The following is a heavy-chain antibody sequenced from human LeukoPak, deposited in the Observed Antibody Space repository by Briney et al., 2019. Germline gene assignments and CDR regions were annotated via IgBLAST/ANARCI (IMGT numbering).Heavy chain of an antibody. CDR2: TNPSTGGT. D-gene: IGHD2-2*01. CDR3: ARGGAFCSITTCHEFDH. V-gene: IGHV1-2*02. CDR1: GYTFTGSY. J-gene: IGHJ4*02. Sequence: GASVKVSCKTSGYTFTGSYLHWVRHVPGQGLEWMGWTNPSTGGTKSAQQFGGRVTMTRDTSNTTGYMELRSLRPDDTATYYCARGGAFCSITTCHEFDHWGQGTLVIVSS.